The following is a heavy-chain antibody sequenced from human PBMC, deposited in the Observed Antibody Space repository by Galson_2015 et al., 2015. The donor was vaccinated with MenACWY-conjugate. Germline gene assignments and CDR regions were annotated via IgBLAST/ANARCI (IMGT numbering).Heavy chain of an antibody. Sequence: LRLSCAASGFTFSKYWMTWVRQAPGKGLEWVANIREDGTEKYYVDSVKGRFSISRDNAKNSLYIQMNSLRAEDTAVYYCARVVGLCSSTTCPRPMDVWGQGTTVTVSS. CDR1: GFTFSKYW. J-gene: IGHJ6*02. D-gene: IGHD2-2*01. CDR2: IREDGTEK. V-gene: IGHV3-7*03. CDR3: ARVVGLCSSTTCPRPMDV.